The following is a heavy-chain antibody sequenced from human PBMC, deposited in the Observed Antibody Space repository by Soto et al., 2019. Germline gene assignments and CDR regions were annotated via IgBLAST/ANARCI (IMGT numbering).Heavy chain of an antibody. CDR3: ARGRGYSYGYGDY. V-gene: IGHV4-34*01. CDR2: INHSGST. CDR1: GGSFSGYY. J-gene: IGHJ4*02. D-gene: IGHD5-18*01. Sequence: QVQLQQWGAGLLKPSETLSLTCAVYGGSFSGYYWSWIRQPPGKGLEWIGEINHSGSTNYNPSLKSRVTISVDTSKNQFSLKLSSVTAADTAVYYCARGRGYSYGYGDYGGQGTLVTVSS.